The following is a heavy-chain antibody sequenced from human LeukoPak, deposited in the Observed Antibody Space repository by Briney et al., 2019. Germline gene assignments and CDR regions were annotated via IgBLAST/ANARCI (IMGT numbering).Heavy chain of an antibody. CDR3: AREGIYGDYRH. D-gene: IGHD4-17*01. J-gene: IGHJ4*02. V-gene: IGHV4-4*08. CDR1: GGSFSDYR. Sequence: SETLSLTCAVYGGSFSDYRWSWIRQPPGKGLEWIGRAHTSGSTNYNPSLKSRVIISVDTSKNQFSLKLSSVTAADTAVYYCAREGIYGDYRHWGQGTLVTVSS. CDR2: AHTSGST.